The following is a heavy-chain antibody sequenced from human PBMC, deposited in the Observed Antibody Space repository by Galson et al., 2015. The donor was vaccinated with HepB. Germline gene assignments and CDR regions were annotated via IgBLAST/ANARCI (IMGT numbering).Heavy chain of an antibody. CDR2: ISSSSNTI. CDR1: GFTFSSYH. D-gene: IGHD4-17*01. J-gene: IGHJ5*02. V-gene: IGHV3-48*01. CDR3: ARGKATVTIFVLPPNWFDP. Sequence: SLRLSCAASGFTFSSYHMNWVRQAPGKGLEWVSYISSSSNTIYYANSVKGRFTITRDNAKNSLYLQMNSLRAEDTAVYYCARGKATVTIFVLPPNWFDPWGQGTLVTVSS.